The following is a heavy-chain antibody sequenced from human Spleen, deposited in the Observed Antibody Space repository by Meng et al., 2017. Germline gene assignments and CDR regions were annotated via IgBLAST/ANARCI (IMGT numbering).Heavy chain of an antibody. D-gene: IGHD1-1*01. CDR1: GGSISSMDW. Sequence: QGRRTVAGPGLVRHSGSLAFRCVVSGGSISSMDWWSWVRQHPGRGLEWIGSISYSGSTYYNPSIKSRVTISVDTSKNQFSLKLSSVAAADTAVYYCARDERDWFDPWGQGTLVTVSS. CDR3: ARDERDWFDP. V-gene: IGHV4-4*02. CDR2: ISYSGST. J-gene: IGHJ5*02.